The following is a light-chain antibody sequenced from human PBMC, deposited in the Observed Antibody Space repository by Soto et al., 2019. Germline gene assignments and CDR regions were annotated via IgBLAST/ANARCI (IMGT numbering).Light chain of an antibody. Sequence: QSVLTQPASVSGSPGQSITISCTGTSSDVGGYDYVSWYQQHPDEAPKLMVYEVANRPSGVSNRFSGSKSGNTASLTISGLQPEDEADYYCSSYTSSDTLVFGTGTKVTVL. CDR2: EVA. CDR3: SSYTSSDTLV. CDR1: SSDVGGYDY. J-gene: IGLJ1*01. V-gene: IGLV2-14*01.